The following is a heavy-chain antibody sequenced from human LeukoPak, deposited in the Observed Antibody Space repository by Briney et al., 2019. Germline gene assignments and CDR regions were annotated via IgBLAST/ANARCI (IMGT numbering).Heavy chain of an antibody. D-gene: IGHD6-13*01. Sequence: GGSLRLSCAASGFTFDDYTMNWVRQAPGKGLEWVSGISWNSGRVVYADSVKGRFTISRDNAKNSLYLQMNSLRAEDTAVYYCARGMNWYSSSCHDYWGQGTLVTVSS. V-gene: IGHV3-9*01. CDR1: GFTFDDYT. J-gene: IGHJ4*02. CDR2: ISWNSGRV. CDR3: ARGMNWYSSSCHDY.